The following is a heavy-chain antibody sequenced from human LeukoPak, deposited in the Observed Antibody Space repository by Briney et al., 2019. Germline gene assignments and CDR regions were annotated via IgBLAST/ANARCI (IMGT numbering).Heavy chain of an antibody. J-gene: IGHJ4*02. CDR1: GGSISSYY. CDR2: IYYSGST. CDR3: ARVRLFDYGDYRFDY. V-gene: IGHV4-59*01. D-gene: IGHD4-17*01. Sequence: SETLSLTCTVSGGSISSYYWSWIRQPPGKGLEWIGYIYYSGSTNYNPSLKNRVTISVDTSKNQFSLKLSSVTAADTAVYYCARVRLFDYGDYRFDYWGQGTLVTVSS.